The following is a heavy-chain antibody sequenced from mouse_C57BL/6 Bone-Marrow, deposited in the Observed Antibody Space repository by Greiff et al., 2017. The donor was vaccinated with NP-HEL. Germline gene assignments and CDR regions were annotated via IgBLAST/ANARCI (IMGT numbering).Heavy chain of an antibody. Sequence: EVMLVESGGGLVQPGGSMKLSCAASGFTFSDAWMDWVRQSPEKGLEWVAEIRNKANNHATYYAESVKGRFTISRDDSKSSVYLQMNSLRAEDTGIYYCTPFPKTEYFDVWGTGTTVTVSP. V-gene: IGHV6-6*01. J-gene: IGHJ1*03. D-gene: IGHD1-3*01. CDR2: IRNKANNHAT. CDR1: GFTFSDAW. CDR3: TPFPKTEYFDV.